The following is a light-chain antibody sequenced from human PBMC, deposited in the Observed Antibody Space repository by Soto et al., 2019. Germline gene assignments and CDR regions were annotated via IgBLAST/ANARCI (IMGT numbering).Light chain of an antibody. V-gene: IGKV1D-13*01. CDR2: YAS. Sequence: AIQLTQSPSSVSASVGDRGGITCRASQGISSALAWYQQKPGKAPKLLIYYASSLESGVPSRFSGSGSGTDFNLTISSLQPEDFATYYCQQFNNYPHEITFGQGTRLEIK. J-gene: IGKJ5*01. CDR1: QGISSA. CDR3: QQFNNYPHEIT.